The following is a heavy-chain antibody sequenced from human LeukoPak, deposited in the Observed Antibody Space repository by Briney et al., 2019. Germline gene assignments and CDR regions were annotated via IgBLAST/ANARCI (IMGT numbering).Heavy chain of an antibody. D-gene: IGHD4-17*01. CDR2: ITSDGSST. CDR3: ARCYGDLTILDY. J-gene: IGHJ4*02. CDR1: GFTFSSYW. V-gene: IGHV3-74*01. Sequence: GGSLRLSCAASGFTFSSYWMHWVRQAPGKGLVCVSRITSDGSSTSYADSVRGRFTISRDNAKNTVYLQMNSLRAEDTAVYYCARCYGDLTILDYWGQGTLVTVSS.